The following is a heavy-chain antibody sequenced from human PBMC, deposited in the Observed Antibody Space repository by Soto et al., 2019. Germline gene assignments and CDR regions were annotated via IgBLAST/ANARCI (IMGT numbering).Heavy chain of an antibody. V-gene: IGHV4-39*02. Sequence: KLPETLSLTCAVSGVSIHNSHSFWGWIRQPPGKGLEFIGSVYHSGGSYYNPSLKGRVTISVDTSNNQISLRVNSVTAADTAVYYCGRVVEGATRHTDSDSWGQGMLVTVSS. CDR1: GVSIHNSHSF. J-gene: IGHJ5*02. CDR2: VYHSGGS. D-gene: IGHD2-15*01. CDR3: GRVVEGATRHTDSDS.